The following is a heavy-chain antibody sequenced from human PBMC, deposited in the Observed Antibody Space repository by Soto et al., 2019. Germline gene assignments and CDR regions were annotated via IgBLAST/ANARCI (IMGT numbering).Heavy chain of an antibody. J-gene: IGHJ5*02. CDR3: AREKKYCSGGSCPRGWFDP. V-gene: IGHV3-21*01. Sequence: KAGGSLRLSCAASGFTFSSYSMNWVRQAPGKGLEWVSSISSSSSYIYYADSVKGRFTISRDNAKNSLYLQMNSLRAEDTAVYYCAREKKYCSGGSCPRGWFDPWGQGTLVTVSS. CDR1: GFTFSSYS. D-gene: IGHD2-15*01. CDR2: ISSSSSYI.